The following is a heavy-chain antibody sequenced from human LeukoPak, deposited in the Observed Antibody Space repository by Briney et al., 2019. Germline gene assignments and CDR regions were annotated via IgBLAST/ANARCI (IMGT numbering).Heavy chain of an antibody. CDR2: INPSGGST. CDR3: AKSRKESPFDY. V-gene: IGHV1-46*01. D-gene: IGHD2/OR15-2a*01. CDR1: GYTFTSYY. Sequence: ASVKVSCKASGYTFTSYYMHWVRQAPGQGLEWMGIINPSGGSTSYAQKFQGRVTMSRDTSTSTVYMELSSLRSEDTAVYYCAKSRKESPFDYWGQGTLVTVSS. J-gene: IGHJ4*02.